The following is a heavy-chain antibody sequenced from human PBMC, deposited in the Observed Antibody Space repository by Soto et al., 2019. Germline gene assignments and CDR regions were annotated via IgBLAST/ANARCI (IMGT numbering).Heavy chain of an antibody. J-gene: IGHJ4*02. CDR2: ISVYHGNT. D-gene: IGHD3-10*01. CDR1: GYNFLNYG. Sequence: GASVKVSCKTSGYNFLNYGMSWVRQAPGQGPEWMGWISVYHGNTIYAQNFQGRVTMTTDTSTSTAYMELTSLRSDDTGVYYCARDHGRATMALLYWGQGTLVTVSS. V-gene: IGHV1-18*04. CDR3: ARDHGRATMALLY.